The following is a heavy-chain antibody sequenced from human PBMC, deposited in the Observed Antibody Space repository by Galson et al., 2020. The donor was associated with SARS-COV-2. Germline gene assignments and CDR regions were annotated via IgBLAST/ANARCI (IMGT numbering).Heavy chain of an antibody. Sequence: GGSLRLSCAASGFTFSSYGMHWVRQAPGKGLEWVAVISYDGSNKYYADSVKGRFTISRDNSKNTLYLQMNSLRAEDTAVYYCAKGRTAGERIAAAGTRWGQGTLVTVSS. CDR3: AKGRTAGERIAAAGTR. CDR1: GFTFSSYG. D-gene: IGHD6-13*01. CDR2: ISYDGSNK. J-gene: IGHJ4*02. V-gene: IGHV3-30*18.